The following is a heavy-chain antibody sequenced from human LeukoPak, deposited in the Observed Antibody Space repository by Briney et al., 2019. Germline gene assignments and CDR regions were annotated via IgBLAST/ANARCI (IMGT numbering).Heavy chain of an antibody. J-gene: IGHJ4*02. CDR2: IHNSEST. Sequence: SETLSLTCTVSGGSISTSYYYWGWIRQPPGKGLEWIGNIHNSESTYYNPSLKSRVTISVDTSKNQFSLELSSVTAADTAVYYCARQVTFGYAYAYYFDYWGQGSLVTVSS. V-gene: IGHV4-39*01. CDR1: GGSISTSYYY. D-gene: IGHD5-18*01. CDR3: ARQVTFGYAYAYYFDY.